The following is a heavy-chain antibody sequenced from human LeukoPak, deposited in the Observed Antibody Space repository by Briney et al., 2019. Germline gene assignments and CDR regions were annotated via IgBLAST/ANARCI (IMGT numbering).Heavy chain of an antibody. J-gene: IGHJ4*02. D-gene: IGHD1-26*01. CDR3: ARGLEVGATAPFDY. V-gene: IGHV4-34*01. CDR2: ISHSGST. Sequence: SETPSLTCAVYGGSFSGYYWSWIRQPPGKGLEWIGEISHSGSTNYNPSLKSRVTISVDTSKNQFSLKLSSVTAADTAVYYCARGLEVGATAPFDYWGQGTLVTVSS. CDR1: GGSFSGYY.